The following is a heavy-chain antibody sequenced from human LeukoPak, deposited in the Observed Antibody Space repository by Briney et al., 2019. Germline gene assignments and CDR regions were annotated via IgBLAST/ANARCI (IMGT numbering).Heavy chain of an antibody. CDR1: GGSISSGDYY. CDR3: ARERQVFTFGGVIVYFDY. J-gene: IGHJ4*02. CDR2: IYYSGST. V-gene: IGHV4-30-4*01. D-gene: IGHD3-16*02. Sequence: TLSLTCTVSGGSISSGDYYWSWIRQPPGKGLEWIGYIYYSGSTYYNPSLKSRVTISVDTSKNQFSLKLSSVTAADTAVYYCARERQVFTFGGVIVYFDYWGQGTLVTVSS.